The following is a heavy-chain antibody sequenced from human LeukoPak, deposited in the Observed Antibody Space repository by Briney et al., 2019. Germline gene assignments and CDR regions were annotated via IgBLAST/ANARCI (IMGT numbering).Heavy chain of an antibody. J-gene: IGHJ4*02. CDR3: ARAATAMVIGY. Sequence: ASVKVSCKASGYTFTSYYMHWVRQAPGQGLEWMGIINPSGGSTSYAQKFQGRVTITADKSTSTAYMELSSLRSEDTAVYYCARAATAMVIGYWGQGTLVTVSS. V-gene: IGHV1-46*01. D-gene: IGHD5-18*01. CDR2: INPSGGST. CDR1: GYTFTSYY.